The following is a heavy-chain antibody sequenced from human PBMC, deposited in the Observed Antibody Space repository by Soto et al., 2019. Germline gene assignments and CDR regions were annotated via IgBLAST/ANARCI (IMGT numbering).Heavy chain of an antibody. J-gene: IGHJ6*02. CDR1: GFTFSSYG. CDR3: AREFSGFGVVSPIYYYGMDV. CDR2: IWYDGSNK. Sequence: AGGSLRLSCAASGFTFSSYGMHWVRQAPGKGLEWVAVIWYDGSNKYYADSVKGRFTISRDNSKNTLYLQMNSLRAEDTAVYYCAREFSGFGVVSPIYYYGMDVWGQGTTVTVSS. D-gene: IGHD3-3*01. V-gene: IGHV3-33*01.